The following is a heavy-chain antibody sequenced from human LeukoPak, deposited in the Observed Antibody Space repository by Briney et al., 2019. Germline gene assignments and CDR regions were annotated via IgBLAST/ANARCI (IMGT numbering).Heavy chain of an antibody. V-gene: IGHV3-48*01. J-gene: IGHJ6*03. CDR2: ISSNSRTI. CDR1: AFTFSTYS. CDR3: ARMTTVTTAAYYSFMDV. D-gene: IGHD4-11*01. Sequence: PGGSLRLSCAASAFTFSTYSMNWVRQAPGKGLEWVSYISSNSRTIYNADSVKGRFTISRDNAKDSLYLQMNSLRVEDTAVYYCARMTTVTTAAYYSFMDVWGKGTTVTVSS.